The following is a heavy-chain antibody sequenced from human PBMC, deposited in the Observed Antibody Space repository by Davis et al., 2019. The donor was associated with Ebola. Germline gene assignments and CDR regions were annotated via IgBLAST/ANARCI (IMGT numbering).Heavy chain of an antibody. CDR2: INHSGTT. J-gene: IGHJ5*02. CDR3: ARWGYYYGDRAPNWFDP. D-gene: IGHD3-10*01. V-gene: IGHV4-34*01. Sequence: PSETLSLTCAVYGGSFRGFFCSWFRQPPGKGLEWIGEINHSGTTNYNPSLKSRVTVSLDTSKRQFSLKVNSVTAADTAVYYCARWGYYYGDRAPNWFDPWGQGTLVTVSS. CDR1: GGSFRGFF.